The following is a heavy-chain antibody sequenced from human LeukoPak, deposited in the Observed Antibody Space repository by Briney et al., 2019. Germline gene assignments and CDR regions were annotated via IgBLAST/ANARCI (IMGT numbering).Heavy chain of an antibody. CDR3: ARDRAGAQSWAALDP. V-gene: IGHV3-30*14. J-gene: IGHJ5*02. CDR1: GFTFRTFP. Sequence: GGSLRLSCTASGFTFRTFPMHWVRQAPGKGLEWVAVMSSDGSDKHYAGSVKGRFTISRDNFKNTLYLQMSSLRPEDTALYYCARDRAGAQSWAALDPWGQGTLVTVSS. D-gene: IGHD3-10*01. CDR2: MSSDGSDK.